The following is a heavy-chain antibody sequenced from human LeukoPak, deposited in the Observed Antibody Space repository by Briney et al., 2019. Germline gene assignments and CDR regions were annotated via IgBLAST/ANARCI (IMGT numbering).Heavy chain of an antibody. Sequence: VRSLRLSCAASGFTFSSYAMHWVRQAPGKGLEWVAVISYDGSNKYYADSVKGRFTISRDNSKNTLYLQMNSLRAEDTAVYYCAREAYYYDSSGYYHYWYFDLWGRGTLVTVSS. V-gene: IGHV3-30-3*01. J-gene: IGHJ2*01. D-gene: IGHD3-22*01. CDR3: AREAYYYDSSGYYHYWYFDL. CDR2: ISYDGSNK. CDR1: GFTFSSYA.